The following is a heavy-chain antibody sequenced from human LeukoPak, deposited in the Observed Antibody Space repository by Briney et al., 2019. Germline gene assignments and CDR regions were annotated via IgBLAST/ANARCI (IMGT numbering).Heavy chain of an antibody. CDR2: IKQDGSEK. J-gene: IGHJ4*02. Sequence: PGGSLRLSXAASGFTFSSYWMGWVRQAPGKGLEWVANIKQDGSEKYYVDSVKGRFTISRDNAKNSLYLQMNSLRAEDTAVYYCARHKKRYYFDYWGQGTLVTVSS. V-gene: IGHV3-7*01. CDR3: ARHKKRYYFDY. CDR1: GFTFSSYW.